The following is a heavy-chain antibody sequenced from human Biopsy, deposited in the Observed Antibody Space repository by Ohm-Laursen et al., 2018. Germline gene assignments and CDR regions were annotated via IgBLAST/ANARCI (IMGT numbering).Heavy chain of an antibody. D-gene: IGHD3-3*01. J-gene: IGHJ4*02. CDR3: ATPFQYYDSWGGYPPFDH. V-gene: IGHV1-69*17. CDR2: IIAVSGLV. Sequence: SSVKVSCKASGGTFSNYAISWVRQAPGEGLEWMGGIIAVSGLVNYAPKFQGRVSITADKSTTTAYMELSNLKSEDMAVYYCATPFQYYDSWGGYPPFDHWGQGTLVTVSS. CDR1: GGTFSNYA.